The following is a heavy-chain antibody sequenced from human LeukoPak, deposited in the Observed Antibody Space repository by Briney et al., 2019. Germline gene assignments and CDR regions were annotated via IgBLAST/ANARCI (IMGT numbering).Heavy chain of an antibody. CDR1: GFTFSSYA. D-gene: IGHD4-23*01. J-gene: IGHJ4*02. V-gene: IGHV3-23*01. CDR2: ISGSGGST. CDR3: ATPIGNQYY. Sequence: PGGSLRLSCSASGFTFSSYAMSGVRQAPGKGLGWVSAISGSGGSTYYADPVKGRFTISRDNSKNTLYLQMNSLRAEDTAVYYCATPIGNQYYWGQGTLVTVSS.